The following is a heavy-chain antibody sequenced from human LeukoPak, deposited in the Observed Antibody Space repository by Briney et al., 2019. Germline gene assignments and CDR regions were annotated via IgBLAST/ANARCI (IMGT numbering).Heavy chain of an antibody. CDR1: GYNFTSYW. V-gene: IGHV5-51*01. CDR3: ARSRAPGAADAFDI. D-gene: IGHD7-27*01. J-gene: IGHJ3*02. Sequence: GESLKISCKGSGYNFTSYWIVWVRQMPGKGLEWMGIIYPGDSDTRYSPSFQGQVTISADKSINTAYLQWSSLKAPDTAMYYCARSRAPGAADAFDIWGQGTMVTVSS. CDR2: IYPGDSDT.